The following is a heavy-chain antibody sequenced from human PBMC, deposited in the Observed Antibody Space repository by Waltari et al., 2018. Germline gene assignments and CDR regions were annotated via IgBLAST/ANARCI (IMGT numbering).Heavy chain of an antibody. J-gene: IGHJ4*02. CDR2: MNPNSGNT. Sequence: QVQLVQSGAEVKKPGASVKVSCKASGYTFTSYDINWVRQAPGQGLEWMGWMNPNSGNTGYAQKFQGRVTITRNTSISTAYMELSSLRSEDTAVYYCARGRTGTRTPLLYYFDYWGQGTLVTVSS. D-gene: IGHD3-10*01. CDR3: ARGRTGTRTPLLYYFDY. V-gene: IGHV1-8*03. CDR1: GYTFTSYD.